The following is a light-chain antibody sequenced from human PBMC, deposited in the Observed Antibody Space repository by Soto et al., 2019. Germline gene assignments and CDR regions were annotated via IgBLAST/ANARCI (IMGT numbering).Light chain of an antibody. V-gene: IGKV1-5*03. Sequence: TLSASVGDRVTITCRASQSISSWLAWYQQRPGKAPKLLIYKASSLESGVPSMFSGSGSGTEFTLTICSLQPDDFATYYCQRYNTMAAFGLGSKVDIK. CDR1: QSISSW. J-gene: IGKJ1*01. CDR3: QRYNTMAA. CDR2: KAS.